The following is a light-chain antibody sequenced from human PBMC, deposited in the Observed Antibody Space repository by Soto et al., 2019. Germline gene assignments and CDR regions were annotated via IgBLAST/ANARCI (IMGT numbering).Light chain of an antibody. Sequence: AIQMTQSPSSLSASVGDRVTITCRASQAIRNELGWYQQKPGKAPKLLIYAISSLQSGVPSRFSGRGSGTDFTLTISSRQHEDFATYDCLQAYNYHRTFGQGTKVEI. J-gene: IGKJ1*01. CDR2: AIS. CDR1: QAIRNE. CDR3: LQAYNYHRT. V-gene: IGKV1-6*01.